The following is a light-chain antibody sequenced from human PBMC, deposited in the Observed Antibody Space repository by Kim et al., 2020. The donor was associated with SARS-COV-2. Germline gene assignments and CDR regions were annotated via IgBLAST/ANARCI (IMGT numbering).Light chain of an antibody. Sequence: SPGERATPSCRASQSVSGRYFAWDKQKPGQAPRLLIYGASSRATGIPDRFSGSGSGTDFTLTISRLEPEDFAVYYCQQCGRSPWTFGQGTKVDIK. CDR2: GAS. CDR1: QSVSGRY. J-gene: IGKJ1*01. V-gene: IGKV3-20*01. CDR3: QQCGRSPWT.